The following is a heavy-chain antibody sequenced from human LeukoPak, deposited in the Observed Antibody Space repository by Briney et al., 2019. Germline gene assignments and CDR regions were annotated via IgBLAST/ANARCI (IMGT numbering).Heavy chain of an antibody. J-gene: IGHJ3*02. Sequence: PGGSLRLSCAASGFTFSSYSMNWVRQAPGKGLEWVSSISSSSSYIYYADSVKGRFTISRDNAKNSLYLQMNSLRAEDTAVYYCAGEYSSSLYDAFDIWGQGTMVTVSS. CDR2: ISSSSSYI. CDR3: AGEYSSSLYDAFDI. D-gene: IGHD6-13*01. CDR1: GFTFSSYS. V-gene: IGHV3-21*01.